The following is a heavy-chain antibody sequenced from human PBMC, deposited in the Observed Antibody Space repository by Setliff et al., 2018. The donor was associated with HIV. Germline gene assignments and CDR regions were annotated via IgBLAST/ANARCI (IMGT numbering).Heavy chain of an antibody. CDR3: ANPPLKGHLGVGFDY. CDR1: GFSISSRYY. V-gene: IGHV3-11*01. J-gene: IGHJ4*02. Sequence: LSLTCDVSGFSISSRYYWGWIRQSPGKGLEWVSYISSRGSTIYYADSVKGRFTISRDNSKNTLYLQMNSLRAEDTAVYYCANPPLKGHLGVGFDYWGQGTQVTVSS. D-gene: IGHD3-16*01. CDR2: ISSRGSTI.